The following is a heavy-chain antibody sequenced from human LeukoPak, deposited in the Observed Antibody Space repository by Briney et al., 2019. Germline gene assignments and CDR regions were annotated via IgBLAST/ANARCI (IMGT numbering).Heavy chain of an antibody. J-gene: IGHJ4*02. CDR1: GYTFTNYG. V-gene: IGHV1-18*01. D-gene: IGHD6-6*01. CDR2: ISAYNGNT. CDR3: AREEGSIAARNDY. Sequence: ASVKVSCKASGYTFTNYGFTWVRQAPGQGLEWMGWISAYNGNTNYAQKFQGRVTMTRDTSTSTVYMELSSLRSEDTAVYYCAREEGSIAARNDYWGQGTLVTVSS.